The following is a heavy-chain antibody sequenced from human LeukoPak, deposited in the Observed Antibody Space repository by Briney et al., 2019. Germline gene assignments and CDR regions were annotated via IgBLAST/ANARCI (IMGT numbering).Heavy chain of an antibody. CDR2: IKSDGKT. J-gene: IGHJ1*01. Sequence: GGSLRLSCAASGFTFSSYWMHWVRQAPGKGLVWISRIKSDGKTNYADSVKGRFTISRDNAKNTVSLQMNSLRAEDTGVYYCARAPSEIGGYYPEYFRHWGQGTLVTVSS. D-gene: IGHD3-22*01. V-gene: IGHV3-74*01. CDR1: GFTFSSYW. CDR3: ARAPSEIGGYYPEYFRH.